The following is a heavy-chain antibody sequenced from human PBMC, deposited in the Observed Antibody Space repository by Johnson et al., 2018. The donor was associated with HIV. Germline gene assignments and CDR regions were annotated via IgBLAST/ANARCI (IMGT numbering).Heavy chain of an antibody. CDR3: ARLGPHDAYDI. J-gene: IGHJ3*02. Sequence: VQLVESGGGLVQPGGSLRLSCAASGFTFSSYGMHWVRQAPGKGLEWVSRINWNGGSTEYPDSVRGRFTISRDNAKNTLYLQMNSLRAEDTAVYYCARLGPHDAYDIWGQGTMVTVSS. D-gene: IGHD1-26*01. CDR1: GFTFSSYG. V-gene: IGHV3-NL1*01. CDR2: INWNGGST.